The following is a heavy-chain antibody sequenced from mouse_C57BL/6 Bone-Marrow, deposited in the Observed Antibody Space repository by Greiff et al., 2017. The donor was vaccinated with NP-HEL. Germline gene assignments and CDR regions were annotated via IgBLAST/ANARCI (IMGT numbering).Heavy chain of an antibody. CDR3: ARLITTVVPYAMDY. D-gene: IGHD1-1*01. CDR1: GFSLTSYG. V-gene: IGHV2-2*01. CDR2: IWSGGST. J-gene: IGHJ4*01. Sequence: VKLVESGPGLVQPSQSLSITCTVSGFSLTSYGVHWVRQSPGKGLEWLGVIWSGGSTDYNAAFISRLSISKDNSKSQVFFKMNSLQADDTAIYYCARLITTVVPYAMDYWGQGTSVTVSS.